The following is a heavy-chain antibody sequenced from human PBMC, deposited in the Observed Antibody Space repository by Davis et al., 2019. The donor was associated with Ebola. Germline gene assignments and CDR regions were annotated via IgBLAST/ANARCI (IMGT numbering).Heavy chain of an antibody. CDR3: AREAEYYDFWSREYYYYGMDV. CDR2: IKQDGSEK. CDR1: GFTFSSYW. J-gene: IGHJ6*02. D-gene: IGHD3-3*01. V-gene: IGHV3-7*01. Sequence: GESLKISCAASGFTFSSYWMSWVRQAPGKGLEWVANIKQDGSEKYYVDSVKGRFTISRDNAKNSLYLQMNSLRAEDTAVYYCAREAEYYDFWSREYYYYGMDVWGQGTTVTVSS.